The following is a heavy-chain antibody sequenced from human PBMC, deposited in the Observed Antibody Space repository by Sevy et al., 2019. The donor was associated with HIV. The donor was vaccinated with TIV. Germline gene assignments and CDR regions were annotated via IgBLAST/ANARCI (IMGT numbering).Heavy chain of an antibody. CDR1: GVSINTDHYY. J-gene: IGHJ4*02. Sequence: SETLSLTCTVSGVSINTDHYYWSWIRQHPGKGLEWIGYIYYSGSTYYNPSLKSRLTISIDTYKNQFYLKLTSVTAADTAVYYCARQIAAAGTFYFDYWGQGNLVTVSS. CDR2: IYYSGST. D-gene: IGHD6-13*01. CDR3: ARQIAAAGTFYFDY. V-gene: IGHV4-31*03.